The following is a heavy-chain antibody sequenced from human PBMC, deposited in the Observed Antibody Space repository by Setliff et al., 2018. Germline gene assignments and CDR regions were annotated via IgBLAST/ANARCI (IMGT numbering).Heavy chain of an antibody. CDR2: IHYRGTT. D-gene: IGHD1-1*01. J-gene: IGHJ4*02. CDR3: ARTGTYRYFDY. CDR1: GASISSGTYY. V-gene: IGHV4-39*01. Sequence: SETLSLTCTVSGASISSGTYYWAWIRQPPGKGLGWIGRIHYRGTTYSNASLASRLTISVDTAKNQFSLKLTSVTAADTAVYYCARTGTYRYFDYWGQGTQVTVSS.